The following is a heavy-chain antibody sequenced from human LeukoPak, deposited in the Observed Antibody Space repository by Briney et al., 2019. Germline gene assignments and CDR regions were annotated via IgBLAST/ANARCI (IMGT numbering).Heavy chain of an antibody. V-gene: IGHV3-23*01. D-gene: IGHD6-13*01. Sequence: GGSLRLSCAASGFTFSNYAMSWVRQAPGKGLEWVSTISGSGDSTHYTDSVKGRFTISRDNSGTTLYLQMNSLRAEDTALYYCAKRSSSSWLQIDYWGQGTLVTVSS. J-gene: IGHJ4*02. CDR3: AKRSSSSWLQIDY. CDR2: ISGSGDST. CDR1: GFTFSNYA.